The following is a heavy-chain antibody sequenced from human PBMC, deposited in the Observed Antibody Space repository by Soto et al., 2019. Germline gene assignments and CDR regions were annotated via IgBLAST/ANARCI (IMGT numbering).Heavy chain of an antibody. D-gene: IGHD3-22*01. J-gene: IGHJ4*02. CDR2: IYYSGST. CDR1: GGSISSGGYY. CDR3: ARLNSSGYPYFDY. Sequence: QVQLQESGPGLVKPSQTLSLTCTVSGGSISSGGYYWSWIRQHPGKGLEWIGYIYYSGSTYYNPSIKSRVTISVDTSKTQSSLQLSSVTAADTAVYYCARLNSSGYPYFDYWGQGTLVTVSS. V-gene: IGHV4-31*03.